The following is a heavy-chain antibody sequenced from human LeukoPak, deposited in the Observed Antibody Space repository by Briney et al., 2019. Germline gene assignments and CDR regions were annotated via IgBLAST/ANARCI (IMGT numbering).Heavy chain of an antibody. V-gene: IGHV3-48*03. CDR3: AREPRRRIAVAGTSDAFDI. CDR2: ISSSGSTI. Sequence: GGSLRLSCAASGSTVRSYEMNWGRPAPGKGLEWVSYISSSGSTIYYADSVNGRFTISRDNAKNSLYLQMNSLRAEDTAVYYCAREPRRRIAVAGTSDAFDIWGQGTMVTVSS. CDR1: GSTVRSYE. J-gene: IGHJ3*02. D-gene: IGHD6-19*01.